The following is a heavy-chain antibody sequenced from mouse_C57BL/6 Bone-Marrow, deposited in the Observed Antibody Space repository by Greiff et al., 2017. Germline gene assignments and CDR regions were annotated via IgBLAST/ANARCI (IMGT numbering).Heavy chain of an antibody. CDR1: GYSITSGYY. V-gene: IGHV3-6*01. Sequence: ESGPGLVKPSQSLSLTCSVTGYSITSGYYWNWIRQFPGKKLEWMGYISYDGSNNYNPSLKNRISITRDTSKNQFFLKLNSVTTEDTATYCCARDDYDDTFAYRGQATLCTASA. D-gene: IGHD2-4*01. J-gene: IGHJ3*01. CDR2: ISYDGSN. CDR3: ARDDYDDTFAY.